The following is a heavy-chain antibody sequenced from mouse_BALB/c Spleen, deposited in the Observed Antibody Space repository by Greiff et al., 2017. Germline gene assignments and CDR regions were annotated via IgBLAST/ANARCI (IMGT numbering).Heavy chain of an antibody. Sequence: LQQPGSELVRPGASVKLSCKASGYTFTSYWMHWVKQRPGQGLEWIGNIYPGSGSTNYDEKFKSKATLTVDTSSSTAYMQLSSLTSEDSAVYYCTIYGNYDYYAMDYWGQGTSVTVSS. CDR3: TIYGNYDYYAMDY. CDR1: GYTFTSYW. J-gene: IGHJ4*01. D-gene: IGHD2-1*01. V-gene: IGHV1S22*01. CDR2: IYPGSGST.